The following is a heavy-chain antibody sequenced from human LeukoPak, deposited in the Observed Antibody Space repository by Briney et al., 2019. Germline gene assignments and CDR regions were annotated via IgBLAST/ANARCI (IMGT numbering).Heavy chain of an antibody. CDR1: GFTFSSYA. V-gene: IGHV3-9*01. D-gene: IGHD3-10*01. CDR3: AKDKVFGGELDY. J-gene: IGHJ4*02. Sequence: PGGSLRLPCAASGFTFSSYAMHWIRQAPGKGLEWVSGISWNSGTIGYADSVKGRFTISRDNAKNSLYLQMNSLRAEDTALYYCAKDKVFGGELDYWGQGTLVTVSS. CDR2: ISWNSGTI.